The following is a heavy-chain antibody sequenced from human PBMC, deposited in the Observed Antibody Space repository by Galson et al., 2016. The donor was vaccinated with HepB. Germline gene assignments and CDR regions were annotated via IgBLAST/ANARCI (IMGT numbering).Heavy chain of an antibody. Sequence: TLSLTCTVSAGTINTHGYFWSWIRQHPGRGLEWIGYISDSGSAYFNPSLKSRTTISIDTSQNQFSLDLTSVTAADTAVYFCARYGSWTGFDYWGRGTPVTVSS. D-gene: IGHD3/OR15-3a*01. J-gene: IGHJ4*02. CDR1: AGTINTHGYF. CDR2: ISDSGSA. CDR3: ARYGSWTGFDY. V-gene: IGHV4-31*03.